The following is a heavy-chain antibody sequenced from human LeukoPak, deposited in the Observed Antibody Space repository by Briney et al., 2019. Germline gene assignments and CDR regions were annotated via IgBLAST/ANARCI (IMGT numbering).Heavy chain of an antibody. D-gene: IGHD3-22*01. Sequence: ASVKVSCKASGYTFTGYYMHWVRQAPGQGLEWMGWINPNSGGTNYAQKFQGRVTMTRDTSISTAYMELSRLRSDDTAVYYCAREGGGSTMIVLNLFDPWGQGTLVTVSS. CDR1: GYTFTGYY. CDR2: INPNSGGT. J-gene: IGHJ5*02. V-gene: IGHV1-2*02. CDR3: AREGGGSTMIVLNLFDP.